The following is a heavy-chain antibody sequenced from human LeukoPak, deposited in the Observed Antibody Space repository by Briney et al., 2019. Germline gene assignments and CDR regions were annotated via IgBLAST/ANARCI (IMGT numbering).Heavy chain of an antibody. CDR1: GGTFSSYA. D-gene: IGHD2-2*02. CDR2: IIPIFGTA. Sequence: SVKVSCKASGGTFSSYAISWVRQAPGQGLEWMGGIIPIFGTANYAQKFQGRVTITADESTSTAYMELSSMRSEDTAVYYCARGVVVPAAISYYYYMDVWGKGTTVTVSS. V-gene: IGHV1-69*01. J-gene: IGHJ6*03. CDR3: ARGVVVPAAISYYYYMDV.